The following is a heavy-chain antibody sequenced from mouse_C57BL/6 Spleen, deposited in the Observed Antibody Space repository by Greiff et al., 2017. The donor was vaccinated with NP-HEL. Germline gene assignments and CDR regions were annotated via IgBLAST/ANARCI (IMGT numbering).Heavy chain of an antibody. D-gene: IGHD1-1*01. CDR3: VRPSSSWYFDV. Sequence: EVKVVESGGGLVQPKGSLKLSCAASGFSFNTYAMNWVRQAPGKGLEWVARIRSKSNNYATYYADSVKDRFTISRDDSESMLYLQMNNLKTEDTAMYYCVRPSSSWYFDVWGTGTTVTVSS. CDR1: GFSFNTYA. J-gene: IGHJ1*03. CDR2: IRSKSNNYAT. V-gene: IGHV10-1*01.